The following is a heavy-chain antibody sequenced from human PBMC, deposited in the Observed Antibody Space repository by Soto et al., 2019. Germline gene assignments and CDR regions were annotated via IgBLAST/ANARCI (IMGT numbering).Heavy chain of an antibody. Sequence: PGESLKISCKGSGYSFTSYWISWVRQMPGKGLEWMGRIDPSDSYTNYSPSFQGHVTISADKSISTAYLQWSSLKASDTAMYYCASQRDSSGYYSSDAFDIWGQGTMVTVSS. CDR1: GYSFTSYW. V-gene: IGHV5-10-1*01. D-gene: IGHD3-22*01. CDR2: IDPSDSYT. CDR3: ASQRDSSGYYSSDAFDI. J-gene: IGHJ3*02.